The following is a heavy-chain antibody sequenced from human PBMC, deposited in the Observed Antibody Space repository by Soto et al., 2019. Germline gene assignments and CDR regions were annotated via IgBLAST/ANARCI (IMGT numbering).Heavy chain of an antibody. V-gene: IGHV3-23*01. CDR3: AKDLGISSGWYREGEAIYYYYGMDV. CDR1: GFTFSSYA. D-gene: IGHD6-19*01. Sequence: GGSLRLSCAASGFTFSSYAMSWVRQAPGKGLEWVSAISGSGGSTYYADSVKGRFTISRDNSKNTLYLQMNSLRAEDTAVYYCAKDLGISSGWYREGEAIYYYYGMDVWGQGTTVTVSS. J-gene: IGHJ6*02. CDR2: ISGSGGST.